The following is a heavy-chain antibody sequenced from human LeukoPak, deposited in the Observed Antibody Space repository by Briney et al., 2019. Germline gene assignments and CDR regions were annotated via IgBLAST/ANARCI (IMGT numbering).Heavy chain of an antibody. Sequence: GASVKVSCKASGYTFTSYYMHWVRQAPGQGLEWMGIINPSGGSTSYAQKFQGRVTMTRDMSTSTVYMELSSLRSEDTAVYYCARGVPLPYDSSGYYSWGPGTEPPYYFDYWGQGTLVTVSS. D-gene: IGHD3-22*01. CDR1: GYTFTSYY. CDR3: ARGVPLPYDSSGYYSWGPGTEPPYYFDY. J-gene: IGHJ4*02. V-gene: IGHV1-46*01. CDR2: INPSGGST.